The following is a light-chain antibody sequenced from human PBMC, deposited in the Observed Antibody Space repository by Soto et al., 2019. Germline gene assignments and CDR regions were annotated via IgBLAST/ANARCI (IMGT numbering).Light chain of an antibody. V-gene: IGLV1-51*01. CDR2: DNN. CDR1: SSNTGNNY. J-gene: IGLJ2*01. Sequence: QSVLTQPPSVSAAPGPKVTISCSGSSSNTGNNYVSWYQQLPGTAPKLLIYDNNKRPSGIPDRFSGSKSGTSATLGITGLQTGDEADYYCGTWDSSLSVGVVFGGGTQLTVL. CDR3: GTWDSSLSVGVV.